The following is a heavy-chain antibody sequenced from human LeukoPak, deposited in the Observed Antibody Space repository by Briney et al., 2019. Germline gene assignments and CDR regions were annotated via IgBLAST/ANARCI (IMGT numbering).Heavy chain of an antibody. CDR1: GGSISSSSYY. J-gene: IGHJ4*02. CDR3: ARVIDYYGSGSYTSYYFDY. D-gene: IGHD3-10*01. Sequence: SETLSLTCTVSGGSISSSSYYWGWIRQPPGKGLEWIGSIYYSGSTYYNPSLKSRVTISVDTSKNQFSLKLSSVTAADTAVYYCARVIDYYGSGSYTSYYFDYWGQGTLVTVSS. CDR2: IYYSGST. V-gene: IGHV4-39*07.